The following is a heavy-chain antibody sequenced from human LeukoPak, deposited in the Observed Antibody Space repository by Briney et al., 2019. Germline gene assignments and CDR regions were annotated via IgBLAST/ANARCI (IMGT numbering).Heavy chain of an antibody. CDR2: ISYSGANS. CDR3: AKAPGIAVAGTFDY. D-gene: IGHD6-19*01. V-gene: IGHV3-23*01. Sequence: PGGSLRLSCAASGFTFSGSAMSWVRQAPGEGLEWVSLISYSGANSYYTDSVRGRFTISRDNSKDTLFLQMNSLRAEDTAIYYCAKAPGIAVAGTFDYWGQGTLVTVCS. J-gene: IGHJ4*02. CDR1: GFTFSGSA.